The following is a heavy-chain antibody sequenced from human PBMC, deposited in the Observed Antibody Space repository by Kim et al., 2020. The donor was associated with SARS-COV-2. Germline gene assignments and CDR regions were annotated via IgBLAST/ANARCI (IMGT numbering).Heavy chain of an antibody. D-gene: IGHD3-22*01. V-gene: IGHV3-33*05. CDR2: ISYDGSNK. CDR1: GFTFSSYG. J-gene: IGHJ4*02. Sequence: GGSLRLSCAASGFTFSSYGMHWVRQAPGKGLEWVAVISYDGSNKYYADSVKGRFTISRDNSKNTLYLQMNSLRAEDTAVYYCASGYYYDSSGSSVFDYWGQGTLVTVSS. CDR3: ASGYYYDSSGSSVFDY.